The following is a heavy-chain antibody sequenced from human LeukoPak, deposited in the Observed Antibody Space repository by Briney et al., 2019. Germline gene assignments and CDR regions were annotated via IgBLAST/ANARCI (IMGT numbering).Heavy chain of an antibody. CDR1: GFTFSYYG. V-gene: IGHV3-30*18. Sequence: GGSLRLSCAASGFTFSYYGMHWVRQAPGKGLEWVAVISYDGSNKYYADSVKGRFTISRDNSKNTLYLQMNSLRAEDTAVYYCAKDQRTFSSGWYYFDYWGQGTLVTVSS. J-gene: IGHJ4*02. CDR3: AKDQRTFSSGWYYFDY. D-gene: IGHD6-19*01. CDR2: ISYDGSNK.